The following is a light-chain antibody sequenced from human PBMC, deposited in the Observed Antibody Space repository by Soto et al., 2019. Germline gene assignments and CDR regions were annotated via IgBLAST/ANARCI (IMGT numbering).Light chain of an antibody. CDR1: SSDVGGYNY. Sequence: QSVLTQPPSASGSPGQSVTISCTGTSSDVGGYNYVAWFQQHPGKAPKLMIYEVTKRPSGVPDRFSGSKSGNTASLTVSGLQAEDEADYYCSSYTSNNTPVVFGTGTKVTVL. CDR3: SSYTSNNTPVV. V-gene: IGLV2-8*01. CDR2: EVT. J-gene: IGLJ1*01.